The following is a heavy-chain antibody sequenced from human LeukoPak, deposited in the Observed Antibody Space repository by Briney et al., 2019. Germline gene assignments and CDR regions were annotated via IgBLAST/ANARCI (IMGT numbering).Heavy chain of an antibody. D-gene: IGHD1-26*01. J-gene: IGHJ6*03. V-gene: IGHV4-59*12. CDR3: AREGVGGNYYYYYMDV. CDR2: IYYSGST. Sequence: PSETLSLTCTVSGGSISSYYWSWIRQPPGKGLEWIGYIYYSGSTNYNPSLKSRVTISVDTSKNQFSLKLSSVTAADTAVYYCAREGVGGNYYYYYMDVWGKGTTVTVSS. CDR1: GGSISSYY.